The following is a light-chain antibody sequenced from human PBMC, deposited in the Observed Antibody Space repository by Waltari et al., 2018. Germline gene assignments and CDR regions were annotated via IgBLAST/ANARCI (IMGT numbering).Light chain of an antibody. CDR3: SSYAGSSTPVV. V-gene: IGLV2-23*02. CDR1: SSDVGSYNL. J-gene: IGLJ2*01. Sequence: QSALTPPASVSGSPGQSITISCTGTSSDVGSYNLVSWYQQHPGKTPKLMIFEVTKRPSGVSNRFSGSKSGNTASLTISGLQAEDEADYYCSSYAGSSTPVVFGGGTKLTVL. CDR2: EVT.